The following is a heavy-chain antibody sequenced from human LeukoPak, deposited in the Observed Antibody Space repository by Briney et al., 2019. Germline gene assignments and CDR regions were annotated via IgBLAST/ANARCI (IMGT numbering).Heavy chain of an antibody. J-gene: IGHJ6*03. D-gene: IGHD2-2*01. CDR1: GFTFSSYA. V-gene: IGHV3-23*01. Sequence: GGSLRLSCAASGFTFSSYAMSWVREAPGRGLEWVSAISGSGGRTYYADSVKGRFTISRDNSKNTLYLQMNSLRAEDTAIYYCANATARYCSSTSCYYYYYYYMDVWGKGTTVTVSS. CDR3: ANATARYCSSTSCYYYYYYYMDV. CDR2: ISGSGGRT.